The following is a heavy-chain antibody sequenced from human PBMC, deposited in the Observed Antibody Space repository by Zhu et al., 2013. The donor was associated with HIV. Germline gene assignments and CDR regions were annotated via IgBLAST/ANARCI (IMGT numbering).Heavy chain of an antibody. J-gene: IGHJ5*01. D-gene: IGHD2-15*01. Sequence: QVQLVQSGAEVKKPGSSVKVSCKASGGTFSSYAISWVRQAPGRGLEWMGGIIPIFGTANYAQKFQGRVTITADESTSTAYMELSSLRSEDTAVYYCARRHLYCGGGSCYRWFESWGQGTLVTVSS. CDR3: ARRHLYCGGGSCYRWFES. V-gene: IGHV1-69*01. CDR1: GGTFSSYA. CDR2: IIPIFGTA.